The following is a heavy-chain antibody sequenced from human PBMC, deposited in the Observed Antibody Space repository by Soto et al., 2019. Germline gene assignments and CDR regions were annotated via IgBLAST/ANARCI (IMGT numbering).Heavy chain of an antibody. Sequence: TLFLTCAVSGDSISSGGYSWNWIRQPPGKGLEWIGDIYHSGGACYNPSLKSRVTISGVGSKNPFSLQLTSVTAADTAVYYCATGRLLPGVNFDLWGQAALVTVSS. CDR1: GDSISSGGYS. CDR2: IYHSGGA. V-gene: IGHV4-30-2*01. D-gene: IGHD2-21*02. CDR3: ATGRLLPGVNFDL. J-gene: IGHJ4*01.